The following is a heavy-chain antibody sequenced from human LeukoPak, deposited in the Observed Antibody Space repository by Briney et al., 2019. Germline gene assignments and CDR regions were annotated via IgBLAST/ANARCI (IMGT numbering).Heavy chain of an antibody. Sequence: ASVKVSCKASGYTFTSYYMHWVRQAPGQGLEWMGIINPSGGSTSYAQKFQGRVTMTRNMSTSTVYMELSSLRSEDTAVYYCARRGYYYYMDVWGKGTTVTVSS. J-gene: IGHJ6*03. D-gene: IGHD3-10*01. CDR2: INPSGGST. CDR3: ARRGYYYYMDV. CDR1: GYTFTSYY. V-gene: IGHV1-46*01.